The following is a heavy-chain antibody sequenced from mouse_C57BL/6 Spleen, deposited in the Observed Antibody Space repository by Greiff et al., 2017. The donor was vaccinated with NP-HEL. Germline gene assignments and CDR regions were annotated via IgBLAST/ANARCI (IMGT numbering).Heavy chain of an antibody. Sequence: VQLQQSGTVLARPGASVKMSCKTSGYTFTSYWMHWVKQRPGQGLEWIGAIYPGNSDTSYNQKFKGKAKLTAVTSASTAYMELSSLTNEDSAVYYCTRKRGVYYDYDEGYFDYWGQGTTLTVSS. J-gene: IGHJ2*01. D-gene: IGHD2-4*01. CDR2: IYPGNSDT. CDR3: TRKRGVYYDYDEGYFDY. CDR1: GYTFTSYW. V-gene: IGHV1-5*01.